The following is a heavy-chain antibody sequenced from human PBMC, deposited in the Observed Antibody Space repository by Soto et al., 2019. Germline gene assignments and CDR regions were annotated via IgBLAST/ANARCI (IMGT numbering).Heavy chain of an antibody. Sequence: QVQLQESGPGLVKPSQTLSLTCTVSGGSISSGDYYWSWIRQPPGKGLEWIGYIYHSGGTYYNPSLESRVTISVDTSKNQFSLRLSSVTAADTAVYYCASGIGYCSGGTCYSVPDYFDPWGQGTLVTVSS. J-gene: IGHJ5*02. CDR1: GGSISSGDYY. V-gene: IGHV4-30-4*01. D-gene: IGHD2-15*01. CDR2: IYHSGGT. CDR3: ASGIGYCSGGTCYSVPDYFDP.